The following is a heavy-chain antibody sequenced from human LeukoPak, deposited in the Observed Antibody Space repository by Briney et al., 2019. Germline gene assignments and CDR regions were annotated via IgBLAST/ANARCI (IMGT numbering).Heavy chain of an antibody. V-gene: IGHV3-23*01. CDR2: ITNSGVST. Sequence: ASVKVSCKASGYTFSSYDMSWVRQAPGKGLEWVSAITNSGVSTYYADSVKGRFTISRDNSKNTLYLQMNSLRAEDTAIYYCAKFTRVTRFFYFMDVWGQGTTVTVSS. D-gene: IGHD4-17*01. CDR1: GYTFSSYD. J-gene: IGHJ6*02. CDR3: AKFTRVTRFFYFMDV.